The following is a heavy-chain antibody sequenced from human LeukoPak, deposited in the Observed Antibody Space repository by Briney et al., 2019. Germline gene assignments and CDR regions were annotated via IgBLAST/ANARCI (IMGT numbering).Heavy chain of an antibody. CDR3: ARDRGWQGFDY. D-gene: IGHD3-10*01. Sequence: PSETLSLTCTVSGDSFSSADYYWNWIRQPPGKGLEWIGHIYYSGSAYYNPSLKSRITISVDTSKNQFSPKLNSVTAADTAMYYCARDRGWQGFDYWGQGTLVTVSS. J-gene: IGHJ4*02. V-gene: IGHV4-30-4*08. CDR1: GDSFSSADYY. CDR2: IYYSGSA.